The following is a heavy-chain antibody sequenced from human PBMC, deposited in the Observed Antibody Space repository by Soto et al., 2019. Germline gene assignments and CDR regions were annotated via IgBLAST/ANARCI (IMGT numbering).Heavy chain of an antibody. CDR2: IYYSGST. J-gene: IGHJ4*02. CDR1: GGSISSYY. D-gene: IGHD6-6*01. V-gene: IGHV4-59*01. Sequence: SETLSLTCTVSGGSISSYYWSWIRQPPGKGLEWIGYIYYSGSTNYNPSLKSRVTISVDTSKNQFSLKLSSVTAADTAVYYCAREVGIAARLIDYWGQGTLVTVYS. CDR3: AREVGIAARLIDY.